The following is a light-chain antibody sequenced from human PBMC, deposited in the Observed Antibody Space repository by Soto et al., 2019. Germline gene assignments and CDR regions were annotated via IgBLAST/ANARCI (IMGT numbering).Light chain of an antibody. V-gene: IGLV2-8*01. Sequence: QSVLTQPPSASGSPGQSVTISCTGTGSDVGGYNYVSWYQQHPGKAPKLMIYEVSKRPSGVPDRFSGSKFGNTASLTVSGLQAEDEADYFCSSYAGSDNYVFGTGTKLTVL. CDR2: EVS. CDR3: SSYAGSDNYV. J-gene: IGLJ1*01. CDR1: GSDVGGYNY.